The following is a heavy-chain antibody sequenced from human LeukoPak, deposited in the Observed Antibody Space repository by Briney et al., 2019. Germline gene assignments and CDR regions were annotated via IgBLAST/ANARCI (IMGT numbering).Heavy chain of an antibody. CDR1: GFTFSSYS. D-gene: IGHD2-2*01. Sequence: GGSLRLSCAASGFTFSSYSMNWVRQAPGKGLEWVSSISSSSSYIYYADSVKGRFTISRDNAKNSLYLQMNSLRAEDTAVYYCARDLLGYCSSTSCYSAASFDLWGQGTLVTVSS. V-gene: IGHV3-21*01. CDR2: ISSSSSYI. CDR3: ARDLLGYCSSTSCYSAASFDL. J-gene: IGHJ5*02.